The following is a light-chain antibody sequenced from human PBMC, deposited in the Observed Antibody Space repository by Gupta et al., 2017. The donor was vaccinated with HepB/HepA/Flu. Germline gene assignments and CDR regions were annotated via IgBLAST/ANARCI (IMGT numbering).Light chain of an antibody. CDR1: SSNIGAGYD. CDR2: AYT. V-gene: IGLV1-40*01. Sequence: SFLTPPPSVYGAPGPRVTLSCTGSSSNIGAGYDVHWYQQFPGTAPKMLIYAYTNRPSGVPDRFAGSKSGTSASLAITGLQAEDEADYDCQSFDNSLRGTVFGTGTKVTV. J-gene: IGLJ1*01. CDR3: QSFDNSLRGTV.